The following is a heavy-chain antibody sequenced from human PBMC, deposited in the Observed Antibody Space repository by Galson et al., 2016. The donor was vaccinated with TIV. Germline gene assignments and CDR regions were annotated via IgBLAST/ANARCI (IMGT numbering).Heavy chain of an antibody. Sequence: SLRLSCAAPGFTFSSYGFHWVRQAPGKGLEWVAFISYDGGDKKYLDSVKGRFTISRDKAKNTLFLQMNSLRVEDTAVYYCARVYDSYWLDSWGQGTLVSVSS. CDR2: ISYDGGDK. CDR3: ARVYDSYWLDS. D-gene: IGHD3-3*01. CDR1: GFTFSSYG. V-gene: IGHV3-30*04. J-gene: IGHJ5*01.